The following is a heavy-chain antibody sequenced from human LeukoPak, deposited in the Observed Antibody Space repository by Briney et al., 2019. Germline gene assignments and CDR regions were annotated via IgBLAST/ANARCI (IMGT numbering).Heavy chain of an antibody. Sequence: GGSLRLSCAASGFTFSSHAMDWVRQAPGKGLEWVSSIGGIGASTYYADSVKGRFTISRDNSKNTLYLQMNSLRAEDTALYYCAKAAYGDYVNWFDPWGQGILVIVSS. CDR2: IGGIGAST. CDR1: GFTFSSHA. J-gene: IGHJ5*02. D-gene: IGHD4-17*01. CDR3: AKAAYGDYVNWFDP. V-gene: IGHV3-23*01.